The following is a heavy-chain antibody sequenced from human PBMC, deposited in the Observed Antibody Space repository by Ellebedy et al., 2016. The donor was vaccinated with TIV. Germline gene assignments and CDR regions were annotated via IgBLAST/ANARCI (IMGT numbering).Heavy chain of an antibody. CDR1: GFTFRSYA. CDR2: ISGSGRGNT. D-gene: IGHD6-19*01. J-gene: IGHJ4*02. V-gene: IGHV3-23*01. CDR3: AKDLGKGGGSVFDY. Sequence: GGSLRLXCGASGFTFRSYAMSWVRQAPGKGLVWASAISGSGRGNTYYAGSVKGRFTISRDDSKNTLYLQMNSLRAEETAVYYCAKDLGKGGGSVFDYWGQGALVTVSS.